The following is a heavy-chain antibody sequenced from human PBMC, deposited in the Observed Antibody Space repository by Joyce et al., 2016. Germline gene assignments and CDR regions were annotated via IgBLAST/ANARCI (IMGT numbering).Heavy chain of an antibody. Sequence: QVQLVESGGGVVQLGRSLRLSCAASGFDFNSYAIYWVRQAPGKGLEWVSRISDDGISEYYANPWKGRFSLSSESSRNKANLQMKGLKLDDTAMYYCAGGGTANWANDDPFDAWGQGTVVTVSS. CDR2: ISDDGISE. J-gene: IGHJ3*01. D-gene: IGHD1-1*01. CDR1: GFDFNSYA. CDR3: AGGGTANWANDDPFDA. V-gene: IGHV3-30-3*01.